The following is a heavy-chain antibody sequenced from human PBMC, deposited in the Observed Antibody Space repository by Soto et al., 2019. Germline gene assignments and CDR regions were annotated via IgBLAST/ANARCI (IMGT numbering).Heavy chain of an antibody. CDR1: GYTFTSYY. V-gene: IGHV1-46*01. Sequence: ASVKVSCKASGYTFTSYYIHWVRQAPGQGLEWMGIINPNTGSTSSTQRLRGRLTIDRDTSTSTVYMELSSLGSEDTAVYYCARDNTMDRPDAFDIWGQGTMVTGSS. D-gene: IGHD3-10*01. CDR2: INPNTGST. CDR3: ARDNTMDRPDAFDI. J-gene: IGHJ3*02.